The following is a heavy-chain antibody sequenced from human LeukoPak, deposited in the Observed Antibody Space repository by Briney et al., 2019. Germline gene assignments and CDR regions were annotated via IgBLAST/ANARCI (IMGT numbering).Heavy chain of an antibody. D-gene: IGHD5-18*01. CDR3: AKVDTAMAYYIDY. CDR1: GFSLSAYG. V-gene: IGHV3-30*18. Sequence: PGGSLRLSCAASGFSLSAYGVHWVRQAPGKGLEWVAVISYDGSNKYYADSVKGRFTISRDNSKNTLYLQMNSLRAEDTAVYYCAKVDTAMAYYIDYWGQGTLVTVSS. J-gene: IGHJ4*02. CDR2: ISYDGSNK.